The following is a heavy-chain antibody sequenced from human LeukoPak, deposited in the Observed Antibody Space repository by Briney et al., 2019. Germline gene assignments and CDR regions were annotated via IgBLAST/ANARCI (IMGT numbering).Heavy chain of an antibody. CDR3: ARDLVEYGGYMDV. CDR1: GGSISSGSYY. J-gene: IGHJ6*03. Sequence: RPSETLSLTCTVSGGSISSGSYYWSWIRQPAGKGLEWIGRIYTSGSTNYNPSLKSRVTISVDTSKNQFSLKLSSVTAADTAVYYCARDLVEYGGYMDVWGKGTTVTISS. V-gene: IGHV4-61*02. CDR2: IYTSGST. D-gene: IGHD4-23*01.